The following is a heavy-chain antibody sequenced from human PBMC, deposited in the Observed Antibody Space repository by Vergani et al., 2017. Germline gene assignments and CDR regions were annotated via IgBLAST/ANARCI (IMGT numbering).Heavy chain of an antibody. V-gene: IGHV4-61*02. CDR1: GGSTSSDSYH. J-gene: IGHJ4*02. CDR3: ARVPVAGFYFDY. CDR2: VHTGRGS. Sequence: QVQLQESGPGLVKPSLTLSLTCTVSGGSTSSDSYHWSWIRQSAGKGLEWIGRVHTGRGSNYNPSLRSRVTISLDTSKNQFSLKMTSVTAADTAVYYCARVPVAGFYFDYWGQGTLVTVSS. D-gene: IGHD6-19*01.